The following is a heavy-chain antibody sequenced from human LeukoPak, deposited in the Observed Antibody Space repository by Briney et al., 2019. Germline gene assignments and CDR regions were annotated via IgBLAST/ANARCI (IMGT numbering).Heavy chain of an antibody. J-gene: IGHJ4*02. V-gene: IGHV3-15*07. CDR1: GFTFSSYG. CDR2: IKSKVDGGTT. Sequence: PGGSLRLSCAASGFTFSSYGMHWVRQAPGKGLEWVGRIKSKVDGGTTDYAAPVKGRFTISRDDLENMLYLQMNSLKTEDTAVYYCIADTPPWNPYGLDYWGQGTLVTVSS. D-gene: IGHD1-1*01. CDR3: IADTPPWNPYGLDY.